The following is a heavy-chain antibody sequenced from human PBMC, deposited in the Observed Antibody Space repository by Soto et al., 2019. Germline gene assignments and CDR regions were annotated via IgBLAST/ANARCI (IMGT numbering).Heavy chain of an antibody. CDR2: ISHTGTT. D-gene: IGHD3-10*01. Sequence: PSETLSLTCAVSGDSISGSQWWSWVRLPPGKGLEWIGEISHTGTTNYNPSLKGRVTMSVDKPKNQFSLNLTSVTAADTAVYYCANGSRFDPWGQGTLVTVS. V-gene: IGHV4-4*02. CDR3: ANGSRFDP. J-gene: IGHJ5*02. CDR1: GDSISGSQW.